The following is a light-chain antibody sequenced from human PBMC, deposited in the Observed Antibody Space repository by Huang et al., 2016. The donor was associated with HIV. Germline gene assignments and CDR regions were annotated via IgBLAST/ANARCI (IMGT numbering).Light chain of an antibody. Sequence: EIVLTQSPGTLSLSPGERATLSCRASQSVSGSYLAWYQQKPGQAPRLLIYGASSRATGIPDRFSGSGSGTDFTLNISRLEPEDFAVYYCQQYGSSPTTFGGGTKVEIK. V-gene: IGKV3-20*01. J-gene: IGKJ4*01. CDR2: GAS. CDR3: QQYGSSPTT. CDR1: QSVSGSY.